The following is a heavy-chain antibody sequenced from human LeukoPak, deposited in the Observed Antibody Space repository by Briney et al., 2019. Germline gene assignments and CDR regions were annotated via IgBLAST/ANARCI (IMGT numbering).Heavy chain of an antibody. J-gene: IGHJ4*02. CDR3: ATMRLDFWSGYYVRGYYLDY. D-gene: IGHD3-3*01. V-gene: IGHV3-7*01. CDR2: IKEDGTEE. CDR1: GFSLSDYW. Sequence: GGSLRLSCAASGFSLSDYWMGWVRQAPGKGLEWVANIKEDGTEEYYVDSVKGRFTISRDNAKNSLSLQMNSLRAEDTAVYYCATMRLDFWSGYYVRGYYLDYWGQGTLVTVSS.